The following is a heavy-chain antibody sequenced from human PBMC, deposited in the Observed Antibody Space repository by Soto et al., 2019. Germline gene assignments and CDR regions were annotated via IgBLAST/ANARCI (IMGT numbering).Heavy chain of an antibody. J-gene: IGHJ6*02. CDR2: LAYDGSEK. CDR3: VRFFDYYGMDV. CDR1: GFTLSNSG. D-gene: IGHD3-3*01. V-gene: IGHV3-30*03. Sequence: WGCLRLSCAGSGFTLSNSGMHWVRQDPGKGLEWVAVLAYDGSEKYYADSVKGRFTISRDNSKNTLYLQMNSLRVEDTAVYYCVRFFDYYGMDVWGQGTTVTV.